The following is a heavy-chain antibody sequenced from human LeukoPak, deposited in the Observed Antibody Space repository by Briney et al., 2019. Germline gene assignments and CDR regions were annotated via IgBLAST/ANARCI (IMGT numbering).Heavy chain of an antibody. D-gene: IGHD5-24*01. Sequence: SETLSLTCTVSGGSISSDYWTCIRQPPGKGLEWIGYIFSSGSTNSNPSLKSRVTISIDTSKNQFSLKLSSVTAADTAVYYCVRRTLLRRANYNYYFFDYWAQGILVTVSS. CDR2: IFSSGST. CDR3: VRRTLLRRANYNYYFFDY. J-gene: IGHJ4*02. CDR1: GGSISSDY. V-gene: IGHV4-4*08.